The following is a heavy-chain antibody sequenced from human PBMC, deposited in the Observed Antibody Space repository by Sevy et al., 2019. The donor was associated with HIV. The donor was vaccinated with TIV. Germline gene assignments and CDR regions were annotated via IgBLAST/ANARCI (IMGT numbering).Heavy chain of an antibody. Sequence: GGSLRLSCAASGFTFSSYSMNWVRQAPGKGLEWVSYISSSSSTIYYADSVKGRFTISRDNAKNSLYLQMNSLRDEDTAVYYCARDRKAAAGNVNYYYMDVWGKGTTVTVSS. D-gene: IGHD6-13*01. CDR3: ARDRKAAAGNVNYYYMDV. J-gene: IGHJ6*03. CDR2: ISSSSSTI. CDR1: GFTFSSYS. V-gene: IGHV3-48*02.